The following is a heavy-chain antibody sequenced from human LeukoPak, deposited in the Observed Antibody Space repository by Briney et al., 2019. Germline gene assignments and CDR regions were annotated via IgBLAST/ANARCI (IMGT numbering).Heavy chain of an antibody. CDR2: IYYSGST. D-gene: IGHD4-17*01. Sequence: SETLSLTCTVSGGSISSYYWSWIRQPPGKGLEWIGYIYYSGSTNYNPSLKSRVTISVDTSKNQFSLKLSSVTAAATAVYYCAREEDYGDYGLSGGAFDYWGQGTLVTVSS. V-gene: IGHV4-59*01. CDR1: GGSISSYY. J-gene: IGHJ4*02. CDR3: AREEDYGDYGLSGGAFDY.